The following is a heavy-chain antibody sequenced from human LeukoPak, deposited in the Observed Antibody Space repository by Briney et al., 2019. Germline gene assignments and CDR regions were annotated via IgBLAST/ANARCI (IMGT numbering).Heavy chain of an antibody. Sequence: ASVKVSCKASGYTFTSYDINWVRQATGQGLEWMGRINPNSGGTNYAQKFQGRVTMTRDTSISTAYMELSRLRSDDTAVYYCARARGYSSTKPGDYWGQGTLVTVSS. CDR2: INPNSGGT. CDR3: ARARGYSSTKPGDY. CDR1: GYTFTSYD. J-gene: IGHJ4*02. D-gene: IGHD6-19*01. V-gene: IGHV1-2*06.